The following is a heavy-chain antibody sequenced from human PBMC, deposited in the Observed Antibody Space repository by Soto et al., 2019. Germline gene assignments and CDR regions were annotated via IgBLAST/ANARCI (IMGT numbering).Heavy chain of an antibody. Sequence: GGSLRLSCAASGFTFSSYAMHWVRQAPGKGLEWVAVISYDGSNKYYADSVKGRFTISRDNSKNTLYLQMNSLRAEDTAVYYCARGEGYSSSSPARYYYVMDVWGQGTTVTVSS. CDR1: GFTFSSYA. CDR2: ISYDGSNK. V-gene: IGHV3-30-3*01. D-gene: IGHD6-6*01. J-gene: IGHJ6*02. CDR3: ARGEGYSSSSPARYYYVMDV.